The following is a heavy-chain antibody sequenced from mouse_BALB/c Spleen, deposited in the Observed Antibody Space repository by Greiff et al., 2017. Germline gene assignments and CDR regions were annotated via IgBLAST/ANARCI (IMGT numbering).Heavy chain of an antibody. V-gene: IGHV1-9*01. CDR1: GYTFSSYW. CDR2: ILPGSGST. CDR3: ARGVRRDYFDY. D-gene: IGHD2-14*01. J-gene: IGHJ2*01. Sequence: QVQLQQSGAELMKPGASVKISCKATGYTFSSYWIEWVKQRPGHGLEWIGEILPGSGSTNYNEKFKGKATFTADKSSNTAYMQLSSLTSEDSAVYYCARGVRRDYFDYWGQGTTLTVSS.